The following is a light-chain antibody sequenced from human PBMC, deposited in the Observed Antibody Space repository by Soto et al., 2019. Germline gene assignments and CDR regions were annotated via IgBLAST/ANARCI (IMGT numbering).Light chain of an antibody. CDR3: CSYAGSYTSYV. CDR1: SSDVGGYNY. V-gene: IGLV2-11*01. CDR2: DVS. J-gene: IGLJ1*01. Sequence: QSALTQARSVSGSPGQSVTISCTGTSSDVGGYNYVSWYQQHPGKAPKLMIYDVSKRPSGVPDRFSGSKSGNTASLTISGLQAEDEADYYCCSYAGSYTSYVFGTGTKLTVL.